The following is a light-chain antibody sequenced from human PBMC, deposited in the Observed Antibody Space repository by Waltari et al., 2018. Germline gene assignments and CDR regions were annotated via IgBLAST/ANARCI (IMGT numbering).Light chain of an antibody. CDR3: CSYAGSYVV. J-gene: IGLJ2*01. CDR2: DVS. CDR1: SSDVGGYNY. V-gene: IGLV2-11*01. Sequence: QSALTQPRSVSGSPGQSVTISCTGTSSDVGGYNYVSWYHHHPGKAPKVMVYDVSKQPSGVPDRFSGSKSGNTASLTISGLQAEDEADYYCCSYAGSYVVFGGGTKLTVL.